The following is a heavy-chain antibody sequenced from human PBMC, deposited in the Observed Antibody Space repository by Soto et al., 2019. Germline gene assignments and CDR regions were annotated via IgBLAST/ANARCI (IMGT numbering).Heavy chain of an antibody. CDR3: ARDAPYSGSYFPMGY. CDR2: FSAYNGNT. D-gene: IGHD1-26*01. V-gene: IGHV1-18*04. CDR1: GYTFTSYG. J-gene: IGHJ4*02. Sequence: ASVKVSCKASGYTFTSYGISWVRQAPGQGLEWMGWFSAYNGNTNYAQKLQGRVTMTTDTSTSTAYMELRSLRSDDTAVYYCARDAPYSGSYFPMGYWGQGTLVTVSS.